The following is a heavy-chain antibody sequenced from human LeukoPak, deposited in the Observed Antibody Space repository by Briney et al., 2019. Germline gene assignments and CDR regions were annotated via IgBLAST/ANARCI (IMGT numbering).Heavy chain of an antibody. CDR3: ARSNWDSNVGIDY. D-gene: IGHD1-7*01. V-gene: IGHV4-39*01. Sequence: KSSXTLSLTCTVSGGSISSSSYYWGWIRQPPGKGLEWIGTMYYSGITYYNPSLKSRVTTSVDTSKNQFTLKVSSVTAADTAVYYCARSNWDSNVGIDYWGQGILVIVSS. J-gene: IGHJ4*02. CDR1: GGSISSSSYY. CDR2: MYYSGIT.